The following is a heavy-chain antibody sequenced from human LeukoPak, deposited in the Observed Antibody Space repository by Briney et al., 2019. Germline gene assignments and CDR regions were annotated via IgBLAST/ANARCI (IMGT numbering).Heavy chain of an antibody. CDR3: AKDEGDGYNYPYFDY. J-gene: IGHJ4*02. V-gene: IGHV3-30*18. CDR1: GFTFSSYG. Sequence: GGSLRLSCAASGFTFSSYGMHWVRQAPGKGLEWVAVISYDGSNKYYADSVKGRFTISRDNSKNTLYLQMNSLRAEDTAVYYCAKDEGDGYNYPYFDYWGQGTLATVSS. D-gene: IGHD5-24*01. CDR2: ISYDGSNK.